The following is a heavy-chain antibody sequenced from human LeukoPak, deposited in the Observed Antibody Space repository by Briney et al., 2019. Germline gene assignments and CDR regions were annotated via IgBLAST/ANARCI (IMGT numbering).Heavy chain of an antibody. D-gene: IGHD6-13*01. CDR2: ISGSGGGT. Sequence: PGGSLRLTCAASGFTFSNYGMGWVRQAPGKGLEWVSLISGSGGGTYFADSVKGRFTISRDNSKNTLYLQMDGLRAEDTSIYYCAPDLRGSAWSLDDWGQATLVIVSS. V-gene: IGHV3-23*01. CDR3: APDLRGSAWSLDD. J-gene: IGHJ4*02. CDR1: GFTFSNYG.